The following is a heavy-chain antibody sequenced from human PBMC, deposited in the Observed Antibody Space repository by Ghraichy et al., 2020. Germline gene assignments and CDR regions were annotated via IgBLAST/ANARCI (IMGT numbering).Heavy chain of an antibody. J-gene: IGHJ6*02. V-gene: IGHV4-39*01. D-gene: IGHD3-16*01. Sequence: SETLSLTCTVSGGSINSANYYWAWVRQPPGKGLEWIGCSYYLGSTYYSRSLKSRVTISVDTSKNQFSLRLTSMTAADAAVYYCARHPPVRASNYDSTFYDYHMDVWGQGTAVIVSS. CDR1: GGSINSANYY. CDR2: SYYLGST. CDR3: ARHPPVRASNYDSTFYDYHMDV.